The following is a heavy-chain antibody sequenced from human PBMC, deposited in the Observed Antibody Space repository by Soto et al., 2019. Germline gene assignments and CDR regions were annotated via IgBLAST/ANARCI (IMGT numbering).Heavy chain of an antibody. J-gene: IGHJ4*02. V-gene: IGHV3-11*05. Sequence: QVQLVESGGGLVKPGGSLRLSCAASGFTFSDYYMSWIRQAPGKGLEWVSYISSSSSYTNYADSVKGRFTISRDNAQNSPFLQMNSLGDEDTAVYYCARDHPYGDSVSYWGKGTLVTVSS. CDR3: ARDHPYGDSVSY. D-gene: IGHD4-17*01. CDR2: ISSSSSYT. CDR1: GFTFSDYY.